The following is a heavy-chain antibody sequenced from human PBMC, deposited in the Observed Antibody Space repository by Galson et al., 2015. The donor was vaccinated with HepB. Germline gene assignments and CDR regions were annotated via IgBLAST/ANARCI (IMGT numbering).Heavy chain of an antibody. J-gene: IGHJ6*03. V-gene: IGHV3-15*01. CDR2: IKSKTDGGTT. CDR1: GFTFSNAW. CDR3: TTGPYDYIWGSYRPPYYMDV. D-gene: IGHD3-16*02. Sequence: SLRLSCAASGFTFSNAWMSWVRQAPGKGLEWVGRIKSKTDGGTTDYAAPVKGRFTISRDDSKNTLYLQMNSLKTEDTAVYYCTTGPYDYIWGSYRPPYYMDVWGKGTTVTVSS.